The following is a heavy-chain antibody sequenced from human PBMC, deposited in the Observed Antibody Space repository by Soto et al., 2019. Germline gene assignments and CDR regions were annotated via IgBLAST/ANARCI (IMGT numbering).Heavy chain of an antibody. Sequence: SETLSLTCAVYGGSFSGYYWSWIRQPPGKGLEWIGEINHSGSTNYNPSLKSRVTISVDTSKNQFSLKLSSVTAADTAVYYCAVYTAMVTRTFDYWGQGTLVTVSS. CDR1: GGSFSGYY. CDR3: AVYTAMVTRTFDY. CDR2: INHSGST. D-gene: IGHD5-18*01. V-gene: IGHV4-34*01. J-gene: IGHJ4*02.